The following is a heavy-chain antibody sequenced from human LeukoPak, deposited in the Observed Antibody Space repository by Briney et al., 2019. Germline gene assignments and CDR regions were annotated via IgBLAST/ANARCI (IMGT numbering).Heavy chain of an antibody. Sequence: ASVKVSCKASGYNFNTYGISCVRQAPGQGLEWMGWISSSTGNTKYAQKLQDRVTMTTDTSTSTAYLYLRNLRSDDTAVYYCVRLPLGYCSSTSCLDWGQGTLVTVSS. D-gene: IGHD2-2*01. V-gene: IGHV1-18*01. CDR1: GYNFNTYG. CDR3: VRLPLGYCSSTSCLD. J-gene: IGHJ4*02. CDR2: ISSSTGNT.